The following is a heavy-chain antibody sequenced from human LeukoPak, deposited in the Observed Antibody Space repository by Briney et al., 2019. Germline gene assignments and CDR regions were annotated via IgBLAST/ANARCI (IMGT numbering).Heavy chain of an antibody. V-gene: IGHV1-2*02. J-gene: IGHJ4*02. CDR3: ARGRVVAARTRHYFDY. CDR1: GYTFTGYY. D-gene: IGHD2-15*01. CDR2: INPNSGGT. Sequence: ASVKVSCMASGYTFTGYYMHWVRQAPGQGLEWMGWINPNSGGTNYAQKFQGRVTMTRDTSISTAYMELSRLRSDDTAVYYCARGRVVAARTRHYFDYWGQGTLVTVSS.